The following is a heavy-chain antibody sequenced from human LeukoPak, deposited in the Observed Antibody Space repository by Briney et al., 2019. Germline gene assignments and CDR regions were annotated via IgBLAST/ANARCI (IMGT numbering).Heavy chain of an antibody. Sequence: SQTLSLTCTVSGGSISSGNYYWSWIRQPPGKGLEWIGYIYYSGSTNYNPSLKSRVTISVDTSKNQFSLKLSSVTAADTAVYYCARVFNHYDSSGYLDYWGQGTLVTVSS. V-gene: IGHV4-61*01. D-gene: IGHD3-22*01. CDR2: IYYSGST. CDR1: GGSISSGNYY. J-gene: IGHJ4*02. CDR3: ARVFNHYDSSGYLDY.